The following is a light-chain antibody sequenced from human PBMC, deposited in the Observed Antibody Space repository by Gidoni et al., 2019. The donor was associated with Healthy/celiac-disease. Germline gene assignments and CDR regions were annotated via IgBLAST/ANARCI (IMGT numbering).Light chain of an antibody. V-gene: IGLV2-14*01. J-gene: IGLJ2*01. CDR2: DVS. CDR1: SSDVGGYNY. Sequence: QSALTQPASVSGSPGQPTTISCTGTSSDVGGYNYVSWYQQHPGKAPNLMIYDVSNRPSGVSNRFSGSKSGNTASLTISGLQAEDEADYYCSSYTSSSTVVFGGGTKLTVL. CDR3: SSYTSSSTVV.